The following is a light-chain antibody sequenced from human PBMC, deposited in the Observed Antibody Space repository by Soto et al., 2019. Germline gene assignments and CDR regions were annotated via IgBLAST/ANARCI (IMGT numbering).Light chain of an antibody. CDR2: GAS. V-gene: IGKV3-15*01. J-gene: IGKJ3*01. CDR1: QSVNTN. Sequence: IVMTQSPVTLSVSPGEIVTLSCRASQSVNTNVAWYQQRPGQAPSLRIYGASTRATGITARFSVWGSGTEFTFAISSLQSKDCAIYYCQPYNEWALFTFGPRTKVDIK. CDR3: QPYNEWALFT.